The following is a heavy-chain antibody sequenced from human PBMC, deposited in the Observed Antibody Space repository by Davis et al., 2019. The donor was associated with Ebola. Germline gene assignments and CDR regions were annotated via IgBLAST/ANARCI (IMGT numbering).Heavy chain of an antibody. CDR3: ASRYCSGGSCYSFGY. CDR1: GFTVSSNY. CDR2: IYSGGST. Sequence: LSLTCAASGFTVSSNYMSWVRQAPGKGLEWVSVIYSGGSTYYADSVKGRFTISRDNSKNTLYLQMNSLRAEDTAVYYCASRYCSGGSCYSFGYWGQGTLVTVSS. J-gene: IGHJ4*02. V-gene: IGHV3-53*01. D-gene: IGHD2-15*01.